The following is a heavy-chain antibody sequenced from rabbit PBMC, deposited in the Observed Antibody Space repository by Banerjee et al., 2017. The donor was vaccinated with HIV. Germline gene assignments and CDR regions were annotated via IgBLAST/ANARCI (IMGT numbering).Heavy chain of an antibody. D-gene: IGHD4-1*01. CDR1: GFDLSSYYY. V-gene: IGHV1S45*01. J-gene: IGHJ4*01. CDR3: ARAGVGITTYSAFNW. CDR2: IYAGSSGST. Sequence: QEQLEESGGGLVKPEGSLTLTCTASGFDLSSYYYMCWVRQAPGKGLEWIACIYAGSSGSTYYASWAKGRFTISKPSSTTVTLQMTSLTAADTATYFCARAGVGITTYSAFNWWGQGTLVHRL.